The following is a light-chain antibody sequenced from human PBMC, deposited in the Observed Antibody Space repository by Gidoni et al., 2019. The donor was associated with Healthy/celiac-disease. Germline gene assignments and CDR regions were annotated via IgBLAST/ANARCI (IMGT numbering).Light chain of an antibody. CDR3: QQDYSTPWT. J-gene: IGKJ1*01. CDR2: WAS. Sequence: DIVMTQSPDSLAVSLGERATINCKSSQSVLYSSNNKNYLAWYQQKPGQPPKLLIYWASTRESGVPDRFSGSGSGTDFTLTISSLQAESVAVYYRQQDYSTPWTFGQGTKVEIK. CDR1: QSVLYSSNNKNY. V-gene: IGKV4-1*01.